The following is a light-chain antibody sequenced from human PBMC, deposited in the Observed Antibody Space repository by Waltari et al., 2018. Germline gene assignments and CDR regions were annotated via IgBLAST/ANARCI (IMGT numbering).Light chain of an antibody. V-gene: IGLV2-23*02. Sequence: QAALTQPASVSGSPGQSITLSCTGSNRDVGNSNLVSWYQKHPGKAPKLIIYEVTNRPSGISDRFSGFKTGNTASLTISGLQAEDEADYYCCSYAGSWIWVFGGGTELTVL. J-gene: IGLJ3*02. CDR3: CSYAGSWIWV. CDR2: EVT. CDR1: NRDVGNSNL.